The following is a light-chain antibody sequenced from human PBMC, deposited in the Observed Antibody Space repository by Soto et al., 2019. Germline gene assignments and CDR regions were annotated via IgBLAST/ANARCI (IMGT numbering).Light chain of an antibody. CDR3: QQRSNLPPVT. CDR2: DAS. V-gene: IGKV3-11*01. Sequence: EIVLTQSPATLSLSPGERATLSCRASQSVSSYLAWYQQKPGQAPRLLIYDASNRATGIPARFSGSGSGTDFPLTISSLEPEDFAIYYCQQRSNLPPVTFGGGTKVEIK. CDR1: QSVSSY. J-gene: IGKJ4*01.